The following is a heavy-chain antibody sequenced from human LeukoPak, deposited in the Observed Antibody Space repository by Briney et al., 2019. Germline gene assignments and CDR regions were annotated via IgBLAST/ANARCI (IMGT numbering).Heavy chain of an antibody. D-gene: IGHD4-17*01. V-gene: IGHV4-38-2*02. J-gene: IGHJ5*02. CDR2: MYHSGSS. CDR1: GYSTSSGYY. CDR3: ARDLYGDYLSWFDP. Sequence: SETLSLTCAVSGYSTSSGYYWGWIRQPPGKGLEWIGSMYHSGSSYYNPSLKSRITISLDTSKNQFSLELSSVTAADTAVYYCARDLYGDYLSWFDPWGQGTLVTVSS.